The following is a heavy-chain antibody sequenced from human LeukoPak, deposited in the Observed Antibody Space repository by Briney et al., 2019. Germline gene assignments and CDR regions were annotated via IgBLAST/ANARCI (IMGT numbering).Heavy chain of an antibody. CDR2: ISAYNGNT. CDR3: ARDAQPYSSSPYYMDV. CDR1: GYTFTSYG. D-gene: IGHD6-13*01. Sequence: ASVKVSCKASGYTFTSYGISWVRQAPGQELEWMGWISAYNGNTNYAQKLQGRVTMTTDTSTSTAYMELRSLRSDDTAVYYCARDAQPYSSSPYYMDVWGKGTTVTVSS. J-gene: IGHJ6*03. V-gene: IGHV1-18*01.